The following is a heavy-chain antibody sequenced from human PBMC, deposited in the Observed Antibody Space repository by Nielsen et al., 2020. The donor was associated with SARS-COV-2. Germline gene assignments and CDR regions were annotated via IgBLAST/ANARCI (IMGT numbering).Heavy chain of an antibody. CDR1: GFTFSNAW. CDR3: TIRAIAAAN. V-gene: IGHV3-15*01. D-gene: IGHD6-13*01. J-gene: IGHJ4*02. Sequence: GESLKISCAASGFTFSNAWMSWVRQAPGKGLEWVGRIKSKTDGGTTDYAAPVKGRFTILRDDSKNTLYLQMNSLKTEDTAVYYCTIRAIAAANWGQGTLVTVSS. CDR2: IKSKTDGGTT.